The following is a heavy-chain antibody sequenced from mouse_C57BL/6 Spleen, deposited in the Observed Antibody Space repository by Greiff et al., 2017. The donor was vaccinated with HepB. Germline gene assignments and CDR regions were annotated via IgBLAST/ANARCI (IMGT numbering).Heavy chain of an antibody. D-gene: IGHD1-1*01. J-gene: IGHJ4*01. V-gene: IGHV3-6*01. CDR2: ISYDGSN. Sequence: EVQLQQSGPGLVKPSQSLSLTCSVTGYSITSGYYWNWIRQFPGNKLEWMGYISYDGSNNYNPSLKNRISITRDTSKNQFFLKLNSVTTEDTATYYCARGAGYYYGSNPVYAMDYWGQGTSVTVSS. CDR3: ARGAGYYYGSNPVYAMDY. CDR1: GYSITSGYY.